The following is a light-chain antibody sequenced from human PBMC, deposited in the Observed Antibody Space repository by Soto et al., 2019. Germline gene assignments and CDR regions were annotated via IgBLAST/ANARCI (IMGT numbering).Light chain of an antibody. CDR3: QLRA. V-gene: IGKV3D-15*01. Sequence: DTVSSKTLVPLSVSPGATATLSCRASQRVSNHFAWYQQKPGQAPRLLIYAASTRATGIPARFSGSGSGTDFTLTISSLEPEDFAVYYCQLRAVGGGGKVDIK. CDR1: QRVSNH. CDR2: AAS. J-gene: IGKJ4*01.